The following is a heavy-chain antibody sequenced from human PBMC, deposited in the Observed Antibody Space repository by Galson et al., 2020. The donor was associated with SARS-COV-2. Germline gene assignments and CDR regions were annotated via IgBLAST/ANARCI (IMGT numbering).Heavy chain of an antibody. D-gene: IGHD3-22*01. V-gene: IGHV4-61*02. J-gene: IGHJ3*02. Sequence: SETLSLTCTVSGRSISSASYYWSWIRQPAGKGLEWIGRIHTSGSTNYNPTLKSRVTIPLNTSKNQFTLKLSYVTAADTAVYYCARSHDSNGNAFDIWGQGTMVTVSS. CDR3: ARSHDSNGNAFDI. CDR2: IHTSGST. CDR1: GRSISSASYY.